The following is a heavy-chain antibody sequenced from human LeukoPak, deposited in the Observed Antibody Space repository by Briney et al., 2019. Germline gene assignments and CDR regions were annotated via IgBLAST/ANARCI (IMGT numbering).Heavy chain of an antibody. CDR1: GGTFSSYA. CDR2: IIPIFGTA. D-gene: IGHD3-10*01. V-gene: IGHV1-69*05. J-gene: IGHJ4*02. CDR3: ASGEYGSGSYLHY. Sequence: SVKVSCKASGGTFSSYAISWVRQAPGQGLEWMGGIIPIFGTANHAQKFQGRVTITTDESTSTAYMELSSLRSEDTAVYYCASGEYGSGSYLHYWGQGTLVTVSS.